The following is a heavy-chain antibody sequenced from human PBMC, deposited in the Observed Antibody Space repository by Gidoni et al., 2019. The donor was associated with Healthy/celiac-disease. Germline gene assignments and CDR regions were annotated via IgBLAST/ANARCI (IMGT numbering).Heavy chain of an antibody. J-gene: IGHJ4*02. CDR1: GFTFSSYW. CDR3: ARDGRPWLVPDY. V-gene: IGHV3-7*01. Sequence: EVQLVESGGGLVQPGGSRRLSCAASGFTFSSYWMSWVRQATGKGLKWVANIKQDGSEKYYVDSVKGRFTISRDNSKNSLYLQMNSLRAEDTAVYYCARDGRPWLVPDYWGQGTLVTVSS. CDR2: IKQDGSEK. D-gene: IGHD6-19*01.